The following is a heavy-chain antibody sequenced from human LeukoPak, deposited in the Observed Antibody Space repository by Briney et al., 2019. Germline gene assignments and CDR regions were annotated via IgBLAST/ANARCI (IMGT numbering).Heavy chain of an antibody. CDR1: GFTFSSSW. CDR2: IKQDGSEK. J-gene: IGHJ4*02. D-gene: IGHD2-2*01. V-gene: IGHV3-7*01. Sequence: GGSLRLSCAASGFTFSSSWMSWVRQTPGKGLEWVANIKQDGSEKSYVDSVKGRFTISRDDAKTSLYLQMISLRAEDTAVYYCVKDLRGPEGFWGQGTLVIVSS. CDR3: VKDLRGPEGF.